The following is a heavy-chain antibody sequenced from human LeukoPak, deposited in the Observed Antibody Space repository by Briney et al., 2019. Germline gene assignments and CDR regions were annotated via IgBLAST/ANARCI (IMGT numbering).Heavy chain of an antibody. V-gene: IGHV4-59*01. Sequence: SETLSLTCTVAGGSISSYYWSWIRQPPGKGLEWIGYIYYSGSTNYNPSLKSRVTISVDTSKNQFSLKLSSVTAADTAVYYCASGGTRASYYYYMDVWGKGTTVTVSS. CDR1: GGSISSYY. J-gene: IGHJ6*03. D-gene: IGHD1-26*01. CDR3: ASGGTRASYYYYMDV. CDR2: IYYSGST.